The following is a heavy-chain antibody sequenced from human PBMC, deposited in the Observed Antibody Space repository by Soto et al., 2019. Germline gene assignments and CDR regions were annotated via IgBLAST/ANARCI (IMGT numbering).Heavy chain of an antibody. Sequence: SETLSLTCTVSGGSISSGDYYWSWIRQPPGKGLEWIGYIYYSGSTYYNPSLKSRVTISVDTSKNQFSLKLSSVTAADTAVYYCARDGGNSDYYYGMDVWGQGTTVTSP. CDR1: GGSISSGDYY. J-gene: IGHJ6*02. D-gene: IGHD2-21*02. V-gene: IGHV4-30-4*01. CDR3: ARDGGNSDYYYGMDV. CDR2: IYYSGST.